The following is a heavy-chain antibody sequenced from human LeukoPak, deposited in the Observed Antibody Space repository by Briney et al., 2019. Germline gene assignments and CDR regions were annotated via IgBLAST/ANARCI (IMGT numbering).Heavy chain of an antibody. CDR2: ISDSGGST. J-gene: IGHJ6*02. Sequence: GGSLRLSCAASGLSFSNYGMAWVRQAPGKGLEWVSTISDSGGSTYYADSVKGRFTISRDNSKNTLYLQMSSLRAEDTAIHYCAKVPYSDYGSGKPPFMDVWGQGTTVAVSS. CDR3: AKVPYSDYGSGKPPFMDV. D-gene: IGHD3-10*01. CDR1: GLSFSNYG. V-gene: IGHV3-23*01.